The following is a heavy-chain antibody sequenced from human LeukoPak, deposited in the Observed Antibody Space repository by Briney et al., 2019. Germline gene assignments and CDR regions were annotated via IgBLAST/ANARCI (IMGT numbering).Heavy chain of an antibody. Sequence: SETLSLTCAVYGGSFSGYYWSWIRQPPGKGLEWIGEINHSGSTNYNPSLKSRVTISVDASKNLFSLRVNSVTAADTAVYYCAGPTGNKSGYYYFEDWGQGSLVTVSS. CDR1: GGSFSGYY. D-gene: IGHD3-22*01. CDR3: AGPTGNKSGYYYFED. V-gene: IGHV4-34*01. CDR2: INHSGST. J-gene: IGHJ4*02.